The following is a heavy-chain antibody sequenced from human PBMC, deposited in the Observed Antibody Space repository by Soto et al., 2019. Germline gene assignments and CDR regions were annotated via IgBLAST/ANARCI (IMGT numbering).Heavy chain of an antibody. CDR2: MYYTGVT. V-gene: IGHV4-61*01. Sequence: PSETLSLTCSVSGGSVRSGNNFWNWIRQPPGRGLEWLGYMYYTGVTNYNPSLKSRVSMSVDTSKDQFSLNLTSLTAADAAFYCGPRGGDPLGYYGLDVWGQGTTVTVSS. CDR3: PRGGDPLGYYGLDV. J-gene: IGHJ6*02. CDR1: GGSVRSGNNF.